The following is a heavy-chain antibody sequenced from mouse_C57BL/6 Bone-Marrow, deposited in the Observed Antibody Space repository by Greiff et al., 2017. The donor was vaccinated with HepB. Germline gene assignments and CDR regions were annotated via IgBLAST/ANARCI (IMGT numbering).Heavy chain of an antibody. Sequence: EVQVVESGGGLVQPGGSLKLSCAASGFTFSDYYMYWVRQTPEKRLEWVAYISNGGGSTYYPDTVKGRFTISRDNAKNTLYLQMSRLKSEDTAMYYCARHPYDYDYAMDYWGQGTSVTVSS. CDR1: GFTFSDYY. V-gene: IGHV5-12*01. CDR2: ISNGGGST. D-gene: IGHD2-4*01. CDR3: ARHPYDYDYAMDY. J-gene: IGHJ4*01.